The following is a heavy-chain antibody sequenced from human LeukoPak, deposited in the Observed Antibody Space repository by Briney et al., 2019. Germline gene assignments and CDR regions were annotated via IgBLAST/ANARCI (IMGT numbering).Heavy chain of an antibody. CDR1: GGSISSYY. J-gene: IGHJ3*02. V-gene: IGHV4-59*12. Sequence: SETLSLTCTVSGGSISSYYWSWIRQPPGKGLEWIGYIYYSGSTNYNPSLTSRVTISLDASKNQFSLKLSSVTAADTAVYYCARAGWFGDHTAPGAFDIWGKGTMVTVSS. CDR3: ARAGWFGDHTAPGAFDI. D-gene: IGHD3-10*01. CDR2: IYYSGST.